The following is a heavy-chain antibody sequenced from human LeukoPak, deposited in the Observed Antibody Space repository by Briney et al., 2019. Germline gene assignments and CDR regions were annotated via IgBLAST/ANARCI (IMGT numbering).Heavy chain of an antibody. CDR2: IYHSGST. Sequence: SETLSLTCTVSGYSISSGYYWGWIRQPPGKGLEWIGTIYHSGSTYYNPSLKSRVTVSVDTSKNQFSLRLTSVTAADTAVYYCARLSGIYCDRGSCFGYFDSWGQGTLVTVSS. CDR1: GYSISSGYY. V-gene: IGHV4-38-2*02. CDR3: ARLSGIYCDRGSCFGYFDS. D-gene: IGHD2-15*01. J-gene: IGHJ5*01.